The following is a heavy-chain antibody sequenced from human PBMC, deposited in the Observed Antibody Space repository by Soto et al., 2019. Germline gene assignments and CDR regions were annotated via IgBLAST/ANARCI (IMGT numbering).Heavy chain of an antibody. CDR2: IYYSGST. J-gene: IGHJ4*02. CDR3: ARSPGRYSGYEPFDY. D-gene: IGHD5-12*01. V-gene: IGHV4-59*08. Sequence: SETLSLTCTVSGGSISSYYWSWIRQPPGKGLEWIGYIYYSGSTNYNPSLKSRVTISVDTSKNQFSLKLGSVTAADTAVYYCARSPGRYSGYEPFDYWGQGTLVTVSS. CDR1: GGSISSYY.